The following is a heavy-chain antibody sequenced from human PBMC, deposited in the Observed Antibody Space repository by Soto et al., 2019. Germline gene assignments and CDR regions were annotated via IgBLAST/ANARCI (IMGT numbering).Heavy chain of an antibody. V-gene: IGHV1-69*06. Sequence: ASVKVSCKASGGTFSSYAISWVRQAPGQGLEWMGGIIPIFGTANYAQKFQGRVTITADKSTSTAYMELSSLRSEDAAVYYCARGRWGSGYYVFDYWGQGTLVTVSS. J-gene: IGHJ4*02. CDR3: ARGRWGSGYYVFDY. CDR1: GGTFSSYA. D-gene: IGHD3-3*01. CDR2: IIPIFGTA.